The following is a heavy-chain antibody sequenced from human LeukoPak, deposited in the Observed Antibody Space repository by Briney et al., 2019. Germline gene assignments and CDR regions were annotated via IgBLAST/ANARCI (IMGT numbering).Heavy chain of an antibody. V-gene: IGHV1-2*02. CDR1: GYTFTGYY. J-gene: IGHJ3*02. D-gene: IGHD6-13*01. CDR2: INPNSGGT. Sequence: GASVKVSCKASGYTFTGYYMHWVRQAPGQGLEWMGWINPNSGGTNYAQKFQGRVTMTRDTSISTAYMELSRLRSDDTAVYYCARVEQQLDGSAFDIWGQGTMVTVSS. CDR3: ARVEQQLDGSAFDI.